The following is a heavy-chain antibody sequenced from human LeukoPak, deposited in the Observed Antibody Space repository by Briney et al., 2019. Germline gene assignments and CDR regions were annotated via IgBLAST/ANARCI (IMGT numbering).Heavy chain of an antibody. CDR3: ARGAGGSYHYWYFDL. CDR2: ISSSSSTI. V-gene: IGHV3-48*01. Sequence: PGGSLRLSCAASGFTFSSYAMHWVRQAPGKGLEWVSYISSSSSTIYYADSVKGRFTISRDNAKNSLYLQMNSLRAEDTAVYYCARGAGGSYHYWYFDLWGRGTLVTVSS. D-gene: IGHD1-26*01. CDR1: GFTFSSYA. J-gene: IGHJ2*01.